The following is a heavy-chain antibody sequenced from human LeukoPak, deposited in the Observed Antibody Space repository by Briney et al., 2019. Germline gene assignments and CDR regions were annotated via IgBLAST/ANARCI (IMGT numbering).Heavy chain of an antibody. Sequence: GGSLRLSCEASGFTFSDHWMNWVRQAPGKGLEWVACIKQDGSQKDYVDSVKGRFTISRDNAKNSLYLQMSSLRAEDTAMYYCARDYHYHFDYWGQGALVTVSS. CDR3: ARDYHYHFDY. V-gene: IGHV3-7*01. D-gene: IGHD1-14*01. CDR1: GFTFSDHW. CDR2: IKQDGSQK. J-gene: IGHJ4*02.